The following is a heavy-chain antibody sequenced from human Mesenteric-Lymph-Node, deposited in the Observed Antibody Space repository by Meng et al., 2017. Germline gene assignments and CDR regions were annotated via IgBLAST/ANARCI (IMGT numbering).Heavy chain of an antibody. J-gene: IGHJ4*02. V-gene: IGHV4-30-4*02. Sequence: ESGPVMRKPLDTSSAPCTVSGCSISSYDYYWSWLRQPPGKGLEWIGYINYSGSTYYNPSLKSRVTISVDSSKTQFSLKLSSVTAEDTAVYYCARGPTTYFDYWGQGTLVTVSS. CDR1: GCSISSYDYY. CDR3: ARGPTTYFDY. CDR2: INYSGST. D-gene: IGHD4-17*01.